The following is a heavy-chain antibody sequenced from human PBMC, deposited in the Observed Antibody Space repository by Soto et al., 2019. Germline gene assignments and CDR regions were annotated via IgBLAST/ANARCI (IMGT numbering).Heavy chain of an antibody. CDR2: IYHSGST. J-gene: IGHJ4*02. D-gene: IGHD6-19*01. V-gene: IGHV4-4*02. CDR1: GGSISSSNW. Sequence: KTSETLSLTCAVSGGSISSSNWWSWVRQPPGKGLEWIGEIYHSGSTNYNPSLKSRVTISVDKSKNQFSLKLSSVTAADTAVYYCARSAVAGTRYFDYWGQGTLVTVSS. CDR3: ARSAVAGTRYFDY.